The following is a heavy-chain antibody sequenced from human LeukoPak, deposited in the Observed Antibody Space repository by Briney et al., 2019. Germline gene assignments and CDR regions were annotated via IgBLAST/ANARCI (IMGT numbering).Heavy chain of an antibody. V-gene: IGHV1-3*01. Sequence: GASVKVSCKASGYTFTSYAMHWVRQAPGQRLEWMGWINAGNGNTKYSQKFQGRVTITRDTSARTAYMELSSLRSEDTAVYYCARGEQQLVRRYFDYWGQGTLVTVSS. CDR2: INAGNGNT. J-gene: IGHJ4*02. CDR3: ARGEQQLVRRYFDY. D-gene: IGHD6-13*01. CDR1: GYTFTSYA.